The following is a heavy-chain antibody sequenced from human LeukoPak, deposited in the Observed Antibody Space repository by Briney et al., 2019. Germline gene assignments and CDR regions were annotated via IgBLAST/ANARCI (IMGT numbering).Heavy chain of an antibody. CDR3: ARRYCSGGSCYSFFDY. Sequence: GESLKISCKGSGYSFTSYWIGWVRQIPGKGLEWMGIIYPGDSDTRYSPSFQGQVTISADKSISTAYLQWSSLKASDTAMYYCARRYCSGGSCYSFFDYWGQGTLVTVSS. D-gene: IGHD2-15*01. V-gene: IGHV5-51*01. CDR2: IYPGDSDT. CDR1: GYSFTSYW. J-gene: IGHJ4*02.